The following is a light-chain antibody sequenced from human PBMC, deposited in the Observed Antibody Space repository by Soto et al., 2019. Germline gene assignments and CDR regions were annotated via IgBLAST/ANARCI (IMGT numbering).Light chain of an antibody. J-gene: IGKJ1*01. CDR1: QSDRTNY. CDR3: QQCGSSHRT. Sequence: EISLSHSPHTPSLSPEERATRSFRASQSDRTNYLAWYQQKRGQAPWLLIYGAFYRAGGVPDRFSGSGSATEFTLTISRLEPEDFAVYYCQQCGSSHRTFGQGTKVDIK. CDR2: GAF. V-gene: IGKV3-20*01.